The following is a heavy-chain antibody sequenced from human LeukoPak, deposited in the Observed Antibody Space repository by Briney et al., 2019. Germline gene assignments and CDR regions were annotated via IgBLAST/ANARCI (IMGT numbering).Heavy chain of an antibody. CDR1: GYSISSGYY. J-gene: IGHJ4*02. CDR2: IYHSGST. V-gene: IGHV4-38-2*02. CDR3: ARLGIVTEYYFDY. D-gene: IGHD2-2*03. Sequence: PSETLSLTCTVSGYSISSGYYWGWIRQPPGKGLEWIGSIYHSGSTYYNPSLKSRVTISVDTSKNQFSLKLSSVTAADTAVYYCARLGIVTEYYFDYWGQGTLVTVSS.